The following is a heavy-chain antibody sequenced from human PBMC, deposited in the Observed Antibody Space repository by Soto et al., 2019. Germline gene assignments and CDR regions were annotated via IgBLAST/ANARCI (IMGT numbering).Heavy chain of an antibody. D-gene: IGHD1-1*01. J-gene: IGHJ5*02. V-gene: IGHV4-39*01. CDR3: ARHKGTNWNQGENWLDP. CDR2: IYYSGST. Sequence: SETLSLTCTVSGGSISSSSYYWGWIRQPPGKGLEWIGSIYYSGSTYYNPSLKSRVTISVDTSKNQFSLKLSSVTAADTAVYYCARHKGTNWNQGENWLDPWGQGTLVTVSS. CDR1: GGSISSSSYY.